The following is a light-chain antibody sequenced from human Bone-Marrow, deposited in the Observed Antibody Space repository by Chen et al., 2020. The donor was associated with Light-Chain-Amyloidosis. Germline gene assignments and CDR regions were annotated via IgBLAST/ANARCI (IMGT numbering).Light chain of an antibody. Sequence: DIQMTQSPSTLSASVGDRVTITCRASQSISSWLAWYQQKPGKAPKLLIYKASSLESGVPSRFSGSGYGTEFPLTISSLQPDDFATYYCQQYNSYWTFGQGTKVEI. V-gene: IGKV1-5*03. J-gene: IGKJ1*01. CDR1: QSISSW. CDR3: QQYNSYWT. CDR2: KAS.